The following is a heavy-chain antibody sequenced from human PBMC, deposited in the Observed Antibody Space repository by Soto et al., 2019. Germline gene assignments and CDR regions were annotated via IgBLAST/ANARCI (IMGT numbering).Heavy chain of an antibody. Sequence: SGTLSLTCTVSGGSISNGDYYWSWIRQPPGKGLEWIGYIYYSGSTYYNPSLKSRVTISVDTSKNQFSLKLSSVTAADTAVYYCASRYCSSTRCHIAYWGQGTLVTVSS. CDR1: GGSISNGDYY. CDR3: ASRYCSSTRCHIAY. J-gene: IGHJ4*02. CDR2: IYYSGST. V-gene: IGHV4-30-4*02. D-gene: IGHD2-2*02.